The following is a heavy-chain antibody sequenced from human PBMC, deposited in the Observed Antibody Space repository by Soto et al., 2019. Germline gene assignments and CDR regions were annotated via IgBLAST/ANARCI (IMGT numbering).Heavy chain of an antibody. CDR1: GGTFSSYA. D-gene: IGHD6-19*01. Sequence: QVQLVQSGAEVKKPGSSVKVSCKASGGTFSSYAISWVRQAPGQGLEWMGGIIPIFGTANYAQKFQGRVTITADESTSTAYMELSSLRSEDTDVYYCARDARSSGWYVPSRVNWFDPWGQGTLVTVSS. CDR2: IIPIFGTA. V-gene: IGHV1-69*01. CDR3: ARDARSSGWYVPSRVNWFDP. J-gene: IGHJ5*02.